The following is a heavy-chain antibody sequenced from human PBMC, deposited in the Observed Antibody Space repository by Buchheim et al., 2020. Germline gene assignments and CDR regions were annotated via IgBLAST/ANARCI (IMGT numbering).Heavy chain of an antibody. J-gene: IGHJ5*02. V-gene: IGHV4-34*01. Sequence: QVHLQQWGAGLLKPSETLSLTCAVYGGSFSDYYWTLIRQPPGKGLEWIGEINHSGSTNYNPSLKSRVTISVDTSKKQFSLKLSSVTAADTAVYYCARDRRLPYSSSPLGGWFDPWGQGTL. D-gene: IGHD6-6*01. CDR3: ARDRRLPYSSSPLGGWFDP. CDR1: GGSFSDYY. CDR2: INHSGST.